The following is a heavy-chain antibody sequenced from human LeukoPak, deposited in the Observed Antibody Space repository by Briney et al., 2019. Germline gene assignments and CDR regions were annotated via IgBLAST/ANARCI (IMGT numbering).Heavy chain of an antibody. J-gene: IGHJ4*02. D-gene: IGHD7-27*01. Sequence: LPGGSLRLSCVASGFTFGDVVMSWVRQAPGKGLEWVSAISYNGASTDYADSVKGRFAISRDNSKNTLYLQMNSLRAEDTAVYYRARRTGGTKDYWGQGTQVTVSS. CDR1: GFTFGDVV. V-gene: IGHV3-23*01. CDR3: ARRTGGTKDY. CDR2: ISYNGAST.